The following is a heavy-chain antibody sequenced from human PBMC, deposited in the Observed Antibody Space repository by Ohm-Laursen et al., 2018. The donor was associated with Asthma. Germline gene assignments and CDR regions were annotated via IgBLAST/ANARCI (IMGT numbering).Heavy chain of an antibody. CDR3: ATSYDSGY. Sequence: SLRLSCAASGFTFSSHAMSWVRQAPGKGLEWVAGIGPTGRATYYVDSVKGRFTISRDDSKNTLYLQMNSLRAEDTAVYYCATSYDSGYWGQGTLVTVSS. CDR2: IGPTGRAT. CDR1: GFTFSSHA. D-gene: IGHD3-3*01. V-gene: IGHV3-23*01. J-gene: IGHJ4*02.